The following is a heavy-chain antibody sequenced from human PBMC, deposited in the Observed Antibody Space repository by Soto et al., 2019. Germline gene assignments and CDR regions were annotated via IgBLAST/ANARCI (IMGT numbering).Heavy chain of an antibody. J-gene: IGHJ4*02. V-gene: IGHV3-30-3*01. Sequence: AGSLRLSCAASGFTFSSYAMHEVRQAQGKGLEWVAVISYDGSNKYYADSVKGRFTISRDNSKNTLYLQMNSLRAEDTAVYYCARSPTYYDILTGYSDTYFGYWGQGTLVTVSS. CDR1: GFTFSSYA. D-gene: IGHD3-9*01. CDR2: ISYDGSNK. CDR3: ARSPTYYDILTGYSDTYFGY.